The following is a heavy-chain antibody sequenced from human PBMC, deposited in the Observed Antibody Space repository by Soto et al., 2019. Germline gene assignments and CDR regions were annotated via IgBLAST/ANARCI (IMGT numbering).Heavy chain of an antibody. J-gene: IGHJ6*02. Sequence: QVQLVQSGAEVKKPGASVKVSCKASGYTFTSYYMHWVRQAPGQGLEWMGIINPSGGSTSYAQKFQGRVTMTRDTSTSTVYMEVSSLRSEDTAVYYWARSAVAGYGYYGMDVWGQGTTVTVSS. CDR2: INPSGGST. D-gene: IGHD6-19*01. V-gene: IGHV1-46*03. CDR3: ARSAVAGYGYYGMDV. CDR1: GYTFTSYY.